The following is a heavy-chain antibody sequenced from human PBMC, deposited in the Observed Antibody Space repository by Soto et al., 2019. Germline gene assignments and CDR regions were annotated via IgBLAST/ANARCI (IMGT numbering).Heavy chain of an antibody. CDR1: GYTFTGYY. V-gene: IGHV1-2*02. J-gene: IGHJ3*02. D-gene: IGHD3-10*01. CDR2: INPNSGGT. CDR3: ASHQYRYYHGSGPNAFDI. Sequence: ASVKVSCKASGYTFTGYYMHWVRQAPGQGLEWMGWINPNSGGTNYAQKFQGRVTMTRDTSISTAYMELSRLRSDDTAVYYCASHQYRYYHGSGPNAFDIWGQGTMVTVSS.